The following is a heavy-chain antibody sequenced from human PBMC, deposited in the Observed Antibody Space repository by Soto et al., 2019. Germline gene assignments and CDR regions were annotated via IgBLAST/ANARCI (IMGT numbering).Heavy chain of an antibody. CDR2: IFYSGTT. Sequence: SETLSLTCTVSGVSINSGDYYWSWIRQHPGKGLEWIGYIFYSGTTYYNPSLQSRLTLSLDTSKNQFSLKLTSVTAADTAVYYCAREGYNYNGMDVWGQGTTVTVSS. J-gene: IGHJ6*02. CDR3: AREGYNYNGMDV. V-gene: IGHV4-31*03. CDR1: GVSINSGDYY. D-gene: IGHD3-10*01.